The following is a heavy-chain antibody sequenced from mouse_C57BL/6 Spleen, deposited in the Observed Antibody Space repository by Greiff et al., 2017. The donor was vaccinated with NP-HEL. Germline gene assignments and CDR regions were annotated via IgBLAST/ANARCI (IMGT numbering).Heavy chain of an antibody. CDR2: INPNNGGT. D-gene: IGHD1-1*01. CDR1: GYTFTDYN. Sequence: EVKLVESGPELVKPGASVKMSCKASGYTFTDYNMHWVKQSHGKSLEWIGYINPNNGGTSYNQKFKGKATLTVNKSSSTAYMELRSLTSEDSAVYYCARRGNYYGSSYYFDVWGTGTTVTVSS. V-gene: IGHV1-22*01. CDR3: ARRGNYYGSSYYFDV. J-gene: IGHJ1*03.